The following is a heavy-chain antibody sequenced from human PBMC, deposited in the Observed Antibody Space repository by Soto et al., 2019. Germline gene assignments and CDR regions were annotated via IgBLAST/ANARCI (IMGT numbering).Heavy chain of an antibody. V-gene: IGHV5-51*01. Sequence: PGESLKISCQCSGYTFSNFWIAWVRQLPGKGLEWMGIIYPGDYETRYSPSFHGKVTISADRSIGTAYLQWSSLEASDSASYFCARSPRSSPYFDYWGQGALVTVS. D-gene: IGHD6-13*01. CDR1: GYTFSNFW. CDR2: IYPGDYET. J-gene: IGHJ4*02. CDR3: ARSPRSSPYFDY.